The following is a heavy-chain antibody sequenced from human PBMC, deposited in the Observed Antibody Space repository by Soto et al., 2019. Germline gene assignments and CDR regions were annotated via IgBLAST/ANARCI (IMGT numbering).Heavy chain of an antibody. V-gene: IGHV4-31*03. D-gene: IGHD3-16*02. Sequence: QVQLRESGPGLVKPSQTLSLTCTVSGGSISSGGYYWSWIRQHPGKGLEWIGYIYYSGSTYYNPSLKSRVTISVDTSKNQFSLKLSSVTAADTAVYYCASDHRLRLGELSKFDPWGQGTLVTVSS. CDR2: IYYSGST. J-gene: IGHJ5*02. CDR1: GGSISSGGYY. CDR3: ASDHRLRLGELSKFDP.